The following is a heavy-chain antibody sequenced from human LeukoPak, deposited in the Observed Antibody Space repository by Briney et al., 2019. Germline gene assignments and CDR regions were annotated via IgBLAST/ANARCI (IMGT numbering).Heavy chain of an antibody. CDR2: ISSSGSTI. CDR3: ARGAPGYCSSTSCYAPFDY. CDR1: GFTFSSYE. Sequence: PGGSLRLSCAASGFTFSSYEMNWVRQAPGKGLEWVSYISSSGSTIYYADSVKGRFTISRDNAKNSLYLQMNSLRAEDTAVYYCARGAPGYCSSTSCYAPFDYWGQGTLVTVSS. V-gene: IGHV3-48*03. D-gene: IGHD2-2*01. J-gene: IGHJ4*02.